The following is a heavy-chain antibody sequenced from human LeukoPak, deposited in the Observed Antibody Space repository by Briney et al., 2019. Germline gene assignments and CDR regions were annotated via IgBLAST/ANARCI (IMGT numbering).Heavy chain of an antibody. D-gene: IGHD6-13*01. J-gene: IGHJ4*02. Sequence: SVTLSCTASGGTFSSYAISWVRQAPGPGLELMGELIPILCTANYGQKVQGRVTITADESTSTAYMELSSLGFEETAVYYCAGGQPQLDRSFEYRGQGTLGTVSS. CDR2: LIPILCTA. V-gene: IGHV1-69*13. CDR3: AGGQPQLDRSFEY. CDR1: GGTFSSYA.